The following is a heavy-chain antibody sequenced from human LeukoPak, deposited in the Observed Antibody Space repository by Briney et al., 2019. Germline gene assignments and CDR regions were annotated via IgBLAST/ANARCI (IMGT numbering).Heavy chain of an antibody. CDR1: GFTFSSYA. CDR2: ISGSGGST. Sequence: GRSLRLSCAASGFTFSSYAMHWVRQAPGKGLEWVSVISGSGGSTYYADSVKGRFTISRDNSKNTLYLQMNSLRAEDTAVYYCAKRKATYYYDSSGYYPLDPWGQGTLVTVSS. CDR3: AKRKATYYYDSSGYYPLDP. J-gene: IGHJ5*02. D-gene: IGHD3-22*01. V-gene: IGHV3-23*01.